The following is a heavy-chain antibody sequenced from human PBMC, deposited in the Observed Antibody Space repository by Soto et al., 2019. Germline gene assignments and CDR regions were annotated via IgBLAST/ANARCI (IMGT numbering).Heavy chain of an antibody. V-gene: IGHV4-39*01. Sequence: SETLSLTCTVSGGSVSSCCNYWGWVRQPPGKGLEWIGSIHNNGSTSYNPSLKSRVTISVDTPKNQFSLNLTSVTAADTAVYYCTRGLSSPSAKGIWGQGTLVTVSS. J-gene: IGHJ4*02. D-gene: IGHD6-6*01. CDR2: IHNNGST. CDR3: TRGLSSPSAKGI. CDR1: GGSVSSCCNY.